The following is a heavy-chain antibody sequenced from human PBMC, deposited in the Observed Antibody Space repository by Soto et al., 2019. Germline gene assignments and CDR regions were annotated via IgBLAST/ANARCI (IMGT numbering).Heavy chain of an antibody. CDR1: CDSIRSYF. V-gene: IGHV4-59*01. CDR3: ARGSEAWFDP. Sequence: PSETLSLTCTVSCDSIRSYFWSWIRQPPGKGLEWIGYVYTTEITNYNPSLKSRVAISVDTSKNQFSLKVRSVTAADTAIYYCARGSEAWFDPWGQGTLVTVSS. CDR2: VYTTEIT. J-gene: IGHJ5*02.